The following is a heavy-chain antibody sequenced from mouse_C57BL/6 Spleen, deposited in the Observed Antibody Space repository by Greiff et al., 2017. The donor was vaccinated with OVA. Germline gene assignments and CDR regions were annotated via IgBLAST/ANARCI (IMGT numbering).Heavy chain of an antibody. CDR2: IDPSDSYT. CDR3: ARSDGGSSYFDY. CDR1: GYTFTSYW. J-gene: IGHJ2*01. Sequence: VQLQQPGAELVMPGASVKLSCKASGYTFTSYWMHWVKQRPGQGLEWIGEIDPSDSYTNYNQKFKGKSTLTVDKSSSTAYMQLSSLTSEDSAVYYCARSDGGSSYFDYWGQGTTLTVSS. V-gene: IGHV1-69*01. D-gene: IGHD2-3*01.